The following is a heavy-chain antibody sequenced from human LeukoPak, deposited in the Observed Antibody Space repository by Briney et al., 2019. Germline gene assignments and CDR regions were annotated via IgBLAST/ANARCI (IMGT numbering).Heavy chain of an antibody. CDR2: IYTGGTT. CDR3: ARDSSSYYFDY. D-gene: IGHD6-6*01. V-gene: IGHV3-66*01. J-gene: IGHJ4*02. Sequence: GGSLTLSCAASGFTVTSNHMNWVRQAPGEGLEWVSIIYTGGTTHYADSLKDRFTISRDDSINTLYLQMNSLRAEDTAVYYCARDSSSYYFDYWGQGTLVTVSS. CDR1: GFTVTSNH.